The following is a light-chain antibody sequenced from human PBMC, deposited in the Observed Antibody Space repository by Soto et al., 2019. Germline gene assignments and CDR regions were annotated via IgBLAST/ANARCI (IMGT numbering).Light chain of an antibody. V-gene: IGKV3-15*01. CDR1: HGVSSN. J-gene: IGKJ1*01. CDR2: GAS. CDR3: QQYNNWPLT. Sequence: MVLTLSPGTLSVSPGERATLSCRARHGVSSNLAWYQQKPGQAPRLLIYGASTRTTGIPARFSGSGSGTEFTLTISSLQSEDFAVYYCQQYNNWPLTFGQGTKVDIK.